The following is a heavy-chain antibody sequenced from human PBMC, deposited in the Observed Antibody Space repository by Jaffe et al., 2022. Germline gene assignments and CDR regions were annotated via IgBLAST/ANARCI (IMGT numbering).Heavy chain of an antibody. CDR3: ARDSAGDYGDYGGWSNYYMDV. CDR2: INTNTGNP. CDR1: GYTFTSYA. J-gene: IGHJ6*03. D-gene: IGHD4-17*01. V-gene: IGHV7-4-1*02. Sequence: QVQLVQSGSELKKPGASVKVSCKASGYTFTSYAMNWVRQAPGQGLEWMGWINTNTGNPTYAQGFTGRFVFSLDTSVSTAYLQISSLKAEDTAVYYCARDSAGDYGDYGGWSNYYMDVWGKGTTVTVSS.